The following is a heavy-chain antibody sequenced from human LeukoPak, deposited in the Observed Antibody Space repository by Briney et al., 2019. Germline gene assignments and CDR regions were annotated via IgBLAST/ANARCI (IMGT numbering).Heavy chain of an antibody. D-gene: IGHD6-19*01. CDR1: GFTFDDYG. CDR3: ARDGNIAVAGTNWFDP. V-gene: IGHV3-20*04. J-gene: IGHJ5*02. CDR2: INWNGGST. Sequence: GGSLRLSCAASGFTFDDYGMSWVRQAPGKGLEWVSGINWNGGSTGYADSVKGRFTISRDNAKNSLYLQMNSLRAEDTALYYCARDGNIAVAGTNWFDPWGQGTLVTVSS.